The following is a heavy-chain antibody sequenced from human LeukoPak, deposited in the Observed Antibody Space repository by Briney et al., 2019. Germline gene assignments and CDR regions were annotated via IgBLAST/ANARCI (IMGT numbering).Heavy chain of an antibody. Sequence: ETLSLTCAVYGGSFSGYYWSWVRQAPGKGLEWVSAISGSGGSTYYADSVKGRFTISRDNSKNTLYLQMNSLRAEDTAVYYCAKEEAAAYYMDVWGKGTTVTVSS. V-gene: IGHV3-23*01. CDR2: ISGSGGST. CDR3: AKEEAAAYYMDV. J-gene: IGHJ6*03. D-gene: IGHD6-13*01. CDR1: GGSFSGYY.